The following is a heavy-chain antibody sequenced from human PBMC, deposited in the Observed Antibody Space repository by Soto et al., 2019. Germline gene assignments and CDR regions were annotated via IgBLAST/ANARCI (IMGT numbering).Heavy chain of an antibody. CDR3: AKDRGRATAGEYYYYGMDV. J-gene: IGHJ6*02. Sequence: QVQLVQSGAAVQKSGASVKVSCKASGYTFTSYYIHWVRQAPGQGLDWMGIINPSGGSTDYAQKLQGRVAMTSDASTSTVYMELSSLRSEDTAVYYCAKDRGRATAGEYYYYGMDVWGQGTTVTVSS. CDR1: GYTFTSYY. CDR2: INPSGGST. D-gene: IGHD6-13*01. V-gene: IGHV1-46*04.